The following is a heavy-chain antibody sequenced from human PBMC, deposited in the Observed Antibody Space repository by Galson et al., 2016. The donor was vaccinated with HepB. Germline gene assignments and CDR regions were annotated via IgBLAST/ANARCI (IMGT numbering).Heavy chain of an antibody. Sequence: LRLSCAASEFTVSNNYMSWVRQAPGKGLEWVSLIYSGGNTRYADSVKGRFTISRDNSKNTVYPQMNSLRAEDTAVYYCSTLNPASPYFDYWGQGTLVTVSS. CDR3: STLNPASPYFDY. J-gene: IGHJ4*02. CDR2: IYSGGNT. CDR1: EFTVSNNY. V-gene: IGHV3-53*01.